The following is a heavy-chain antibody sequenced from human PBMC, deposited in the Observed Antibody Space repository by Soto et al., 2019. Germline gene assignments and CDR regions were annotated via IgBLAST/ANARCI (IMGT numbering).Heavy chain of an antibody. CDR2: FHPEDGET. CDR1: AYSLTDLS. V-gene: IGHV1-24*01. J-gene: IGHJ1*01. Sequence: QVPLVQSGAEVKKPGASVKVSCQVSAYSLTDLSMPWVRQAPGKGLEWMGGFHPEDGETIYAQKFQGRVTMTEDTSTDTAYMELSSLRSEDTAVYYWATSGSSGYYSKKDCHHWGQGTLVTVS. D-gene: IGHD3-22*01. CDR3: ATSGSSGYYSKKDCHH.